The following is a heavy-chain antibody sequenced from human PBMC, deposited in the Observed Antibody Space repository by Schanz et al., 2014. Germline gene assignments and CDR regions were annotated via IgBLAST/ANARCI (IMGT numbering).Heavy chain of an antibody. CDR2: INAHTGNT. CDR1: GYIFGSHG. Sequence: QGQLMQSGSEVRKPGASVKVSCKASGYIFGSHGMTWVRQAPGQGPELMGWINAHTGNTQYAQKCQGRVNMTRDTVTTTVHLELTRLRTDDTAIYYCARVHIATYHYNSPGAFDIWGQGTRVTVSS. CDR3: ARVHIATYHYNSPGAFDI. J-gene: IGHJ3*02. D-gene: IGHD3-10*01. V-gene: IGHV1-18*01.